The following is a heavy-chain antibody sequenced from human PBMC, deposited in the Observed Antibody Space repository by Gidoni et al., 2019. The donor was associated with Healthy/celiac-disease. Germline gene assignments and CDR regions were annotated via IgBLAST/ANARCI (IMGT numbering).Heavy chain of an antibody. CDR2: IIPIFGTA. CDR1: GGTFSSYA. V-gene: IGHV1-69*06. Sequence: QVQLVQSGAEVKKTGSSVKVSCKASGGTFSSYAISWVRQAPGQGLEWMGGIIPIFGTANYAQKFQGRVTITADKSTSTAYMELSSLRSEDTAVYYCARPHCSSTSCYQGDYGMDVWGQGTTVTVSS. CDR3: ARPHCSSTSCYQGDYGMDV. J-gene: IGHJ6*02. D-gene: IGHD2-2*01.